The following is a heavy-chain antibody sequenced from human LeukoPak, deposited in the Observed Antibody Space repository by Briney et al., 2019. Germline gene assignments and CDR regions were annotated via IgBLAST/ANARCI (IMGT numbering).Heavy chain of an antibody. CDR1: GFTFSNYE. J-gene: IGHJ4*02. Sequence: GGSLRLSCGASGFTFSNYEMNWVRHAPGKGLEWISYISSSGSNIHYADSVKGRFTISRDNAKNSLYLQMNSLRAEDTAVYYCARQGGGWGRRWRQTIYYFDYWGQGTLVTVSS. V-gene: IGHV3-48*03. CDR2: ISSSGSNI. CDR3: ARQGGGWGRRWRQTIYYFDY. D-gene: IGHD5-24*01.